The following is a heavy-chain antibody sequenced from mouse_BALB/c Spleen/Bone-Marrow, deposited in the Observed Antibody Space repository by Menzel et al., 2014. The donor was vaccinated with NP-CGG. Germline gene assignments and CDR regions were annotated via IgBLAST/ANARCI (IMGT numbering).Heavy chain of an antibody. CDR3: ARSGDSSGYGFAY. Sequence: QVQLKESGPELVKPGALVTISCKASGYTLTSYDINWVKQRPGQGLEWIGWIYPGDGSTKYNEKFKGKATLTADKSSSTAYMQLSSLTSENSAVYFCARSGDSSGYGFAYWGQGTLVTVSA. CDR1: GYTLTSYD. V-gene: IGHV1S56*01. J-gene: IGHJ3*01. D-gene: IGHD3-2*01. CDR2: IYPGDGST.